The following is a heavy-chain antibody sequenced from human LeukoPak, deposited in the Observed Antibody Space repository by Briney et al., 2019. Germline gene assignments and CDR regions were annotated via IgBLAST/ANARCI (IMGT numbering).Heavy chain of an antibody. J-gene: IGHJ6*03. Sequence: ASVKVSCKASGYTFTSYGISWVRQAPGQGLEWMGWISAYNGNTNYAQKLQGRVTMTTDTSTSTAYIELRSLRSDDTAVYYCARDAPGEQLAYLPSYYYYYMDVWGKGTTVTVSS. CDR1: GYTFTSYG. D-gene: IGHD6-6*01. V-gene: IGHV1-18*01. CDR2: ISAYNGNT. CDR3: ARDAPGEQLAYLPSYYYYYMDV.